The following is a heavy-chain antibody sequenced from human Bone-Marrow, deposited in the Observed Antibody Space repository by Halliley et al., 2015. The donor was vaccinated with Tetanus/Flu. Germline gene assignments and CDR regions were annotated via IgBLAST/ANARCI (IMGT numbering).Heavy chain of an antibody. Sequence: SLRLSCAASGFTFSTYAMHWVRQAPGKGLEWVAMMSFDGSYKDYADSMKGRFTISRDNSKNTVYLEMDSLRVEETAVYYCAKGGDGPIAIDPWGQGALVPVSS. D-gene: IGHD2-21*01. CDR3: AKGGDGPIAIDP. CDR1: GFTFSTYA. V-gene: IGHV3-30*18. CDR2: MSFDGSYK. J-gene: IGHJ5*02.